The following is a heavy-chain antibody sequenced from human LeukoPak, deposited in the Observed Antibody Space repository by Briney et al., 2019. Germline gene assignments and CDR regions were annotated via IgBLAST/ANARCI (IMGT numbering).Heavy chain of an antibody. CDR1: GGSISRGGYY. D-gene: IGHD2-15*01. V-gene: IGHV4-31*03. CDR3: ARGSEVVADLNFFDY. Sequence: SQTLSLTCTVSGGSISRGGYYWTWIRQPPGEGLEWIGEINQSGSTNYNPSLKSRVTISVDTSKNQFSLKLSSVTAADTAVYYCARGSEVVADLNFFDYWGQGTLVTVSS. CDR2: INQSGST. J-gene: IGHJ4*02.